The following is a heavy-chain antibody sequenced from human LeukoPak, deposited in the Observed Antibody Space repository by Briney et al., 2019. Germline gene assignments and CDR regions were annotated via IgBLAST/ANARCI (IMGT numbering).Heavy chain of an antibody. D-gene: IGHD2-15*01. J-gene: IGHJ4*02. CDR3: ARRGTAYCRGGNCYSDKYFDY. CDR1: GGSLSSYY. Sequence: PSETLSLTCAVYGGSLSSYYWTWIRQTPAKWLELIGKINYCGNTNYNHSLKLQITISADTSKNQFSLRLSSVTAADTAVYYCARRGTAYCRGGNCYSDKYFDYWGQGTQVTVSS. V-gene: IGHV4-34*01. CDR2: INYCGNT.